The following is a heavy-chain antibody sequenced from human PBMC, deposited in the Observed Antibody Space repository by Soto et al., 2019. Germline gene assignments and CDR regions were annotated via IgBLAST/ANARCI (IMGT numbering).Heavy chain of an antibody. CDR2: VYNSGST. V-gene: IGHV4-59*01. CDR3: AGGSSLCWECFHH. D-gene: IGHD2-2*01. J-gene: IGHJ1*01. CDR1: GGSISSYY. Sequence: QVQLHESGPGLVKPSETLSLTCNVSGGSISSYYWSWIRQPPGKGLEYIGHVYNSGSTIHSPSLKSRATISVDTSKNQFSLKLTSMTAADTAVYYCAGGSSLCWECFHHWGQGILITVSS.